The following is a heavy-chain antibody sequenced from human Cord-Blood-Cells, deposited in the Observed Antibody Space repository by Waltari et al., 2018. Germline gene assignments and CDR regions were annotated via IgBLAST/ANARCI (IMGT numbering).Heavy chain of an antibody. CDR2: FGPEDGET. D-gene: IGHD3-3*01. V-gene: IGHV1-24*01. Sequence: QVQLVQSGAEVKKPEASVKVSCKVSGYTLTELSMHWVRQAPGKGLEWMGGFGPEDGETIYEQNFQGRVTMTEDTSTDTAYMELSSLRSEDTAVYYCATVKGGSRFLEWLLFDYWGQGTLVTVSS. CDR3: ATVKGGSRFLEWLLFDY. CDR1: GYTLTELS. J-gene: IGHJ4*02.